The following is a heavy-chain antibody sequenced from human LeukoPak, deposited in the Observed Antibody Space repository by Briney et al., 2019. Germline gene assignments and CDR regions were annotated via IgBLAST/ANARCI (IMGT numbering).Heavy chain of an antibody. J-gene: IGHJ4*02. Sequence: GGSLRLSCTASGFTFTDYILSWLRQAPGKGLEWVAYIGPTDSSIYYEDSVRGRFTISRDNAKNSIHLQMTRLRAEDTAVYFCAKVGTEVDHWSQGTRVTVSS. CDR3: AKVGTEVDH. CDR1: GFTFTDYI. CDR2: IGPTDSSI. D-gene: IGHD1-1*01. V-gene: IGHV3-11*01.